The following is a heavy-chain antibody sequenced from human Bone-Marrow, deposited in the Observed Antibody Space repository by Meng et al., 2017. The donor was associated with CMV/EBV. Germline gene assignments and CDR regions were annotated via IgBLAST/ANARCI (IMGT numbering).Heavy chain of an antibody. CDR2: ITPHNGDT. Sequence: ASVKVSCKASGYTFTDYYIHWVRQAPGRGLEWMGWITPHNGDTHFAQMFQGRVTMTGDTSVSTVYMQLNRLRSDDTAMYYCARNRDCDGTSCYNYFLHWGQGTLVTVSS. D-gene: IGHD2-2*02. CDR1: GYTFTDYY. J-gene: IGHJ1*01. V-gene: IGHV1-2*02. CDR3: ARNRDCDGTSCYNYFLH.